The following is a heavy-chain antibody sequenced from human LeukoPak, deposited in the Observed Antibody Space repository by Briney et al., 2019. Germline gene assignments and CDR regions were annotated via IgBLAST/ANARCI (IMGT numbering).Heavy chain of an antibody. J-gene: IGHJ3*02. V-gene: IGHV4-34*01. CDR3: AIVDIVATNHDAFDI. CDR2: INHSGST. CDR1: GGSFSGYY. D-gene: IGHD5-12*01. Sequence: SETLSLTCAVYGGSFSGYYWSWIRQPPGKGLEWIGEINHSGSTNYNPSLKSRVTISVDTSKNQFSLKLSSLTAADTAVYYCAIVDIVATNHDAFDIWGQGTMVTVSS.